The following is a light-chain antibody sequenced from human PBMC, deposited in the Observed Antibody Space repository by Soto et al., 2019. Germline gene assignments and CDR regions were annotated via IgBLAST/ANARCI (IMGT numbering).Light chain of an antibody. CDR1: QSVSSN. CDR3: QQGYSIHALT. Sequence: EIVMTQSPATLSVSPGERVTLSCRASQSVSSNLAWYQQKVGQAPRLLIYGASTRATGIPARFSGSGSGTEFTLTISSLQSEDFATYYCQQGYSIHALTFGGGTKVELK. CDR2: GAS. J-gene: IGKJ4*01. V-gene: IGKV3-15*01.